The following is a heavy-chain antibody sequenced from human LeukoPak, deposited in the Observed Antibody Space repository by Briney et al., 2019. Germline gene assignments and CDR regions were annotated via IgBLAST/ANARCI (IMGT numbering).Heavy chain of an antibody. CDR2: ISSNGGST. Sequence: GGSLRLSCSASGFTLSSYAMHWVRQAPGKGLEYVSVISSNGGSTYHANSVKGRFTISRDNTKNTLYLQMGSLRAEDMAVYYCARTDLLQAFDIWGQGTMVTVS. J-gene: IGHJ3*02. CDR1: GFTLSSYA. V-gene: IGHV3-64*01. CDR3: ARTDLLQAFDI.